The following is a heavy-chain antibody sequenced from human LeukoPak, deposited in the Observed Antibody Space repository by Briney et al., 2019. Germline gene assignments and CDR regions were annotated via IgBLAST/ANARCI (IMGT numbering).Heavy chain of an antibody. D-gene: IGHD1-26*01. V-gene: IGHV3-48*01. Sequence: PGRSLRLSCAASGFTFSSYAMHWVRQAPGKGLEWISYISSSGTTIYYADSMKGRFTISRDNSKNTVYLQMNSLRVEDTAIYYCARDPLTGSYGVNWLDPWGQGTLVTVSS. CDR2: ISSSGTTI. CDR1: GFTFSSYA. CDR3: ARDPLTGSYGVNWLDP. J-gene: IGHJ5*02.